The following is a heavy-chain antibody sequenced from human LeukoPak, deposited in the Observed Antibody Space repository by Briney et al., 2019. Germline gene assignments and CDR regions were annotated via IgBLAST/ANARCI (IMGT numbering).Heavy chain of an antibody. Sequence: PGGSLRLSCAASGFTVSSKYMSWVRQAPGKGLEWVSSISSSSSYIYYADSVKGRFTISRDNAKNSLYLQMNSLRAEDTAVYYCARGPGYEGFWGQGTLVTVSS. J-gene: IGHJ4*02. V-gene: IGHV3-21*01. CDR1: GFTVSSKY. D-gene: IGHD5-18*01. CDR3: ARGPGYEGF. CDR2: ISSSSSYI.